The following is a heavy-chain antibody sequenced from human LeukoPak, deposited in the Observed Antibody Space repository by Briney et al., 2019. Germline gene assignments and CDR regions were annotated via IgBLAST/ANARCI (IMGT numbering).Heavy chain of an antibody. D-gene: IGHD3-22*01. CDR3: ARGYLYYYDVSGYPFDY. V-gene: IGHV1-2*02. CDR2: INPNSGST. Sequence: EASVKVSFKASGYTFTDYYMHWVRQAPGQGLEWMGWINPNSGSTNYAQKFQGRVTMTRDTSISTAYMELRRLRSDDTAVYYCARGYLYYYDVSGYPFDYWGQGTLVTVSS. CDR1: GYTFTDYY. J-gene: IGHJ4*02.